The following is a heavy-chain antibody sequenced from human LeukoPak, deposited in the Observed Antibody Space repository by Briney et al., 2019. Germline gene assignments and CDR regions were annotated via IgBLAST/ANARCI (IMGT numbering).Heavy chain of an antibody. CDR2: IYYSGST. CDR1: GGSISSYY. D-gene: IGHD3-10*01. J-gene: IGHJ6*02. CDR3: ARLPYYGSGSYWPDYYYGTDV. Sequence: SETLSLTCTVSGGSISSYYWSWIRQPPGKGLEWIGYIYYSGSTNYNPSLKSRVTISVDTSKNQFSLKLSSVTAADTAVYYCARLPYYGSGSYWPDYYYGTDVWGQGTTVTVSS. V-gene: IGHV4-59*08.